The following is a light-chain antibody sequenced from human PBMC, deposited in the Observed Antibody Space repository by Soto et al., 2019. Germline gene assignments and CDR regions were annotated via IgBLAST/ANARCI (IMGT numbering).Light chain of an antibody. CDR2: SNH. Sequence: QSVLTQPPSTSRTPGQRVTISCSGSSSNIGSNTVNWYQQLPGTAPKLLLYSNHQRPSGVPERFSGSKSGTSASLAISGLLSEHEANYFCAAWDASLHGWVFGGGTKVTVL. J-gene: IGLJ3*02. CDR3: AAWDASLHGWV. V-gene: IGLV1-44*01. CDR1: SSNIGSNT.